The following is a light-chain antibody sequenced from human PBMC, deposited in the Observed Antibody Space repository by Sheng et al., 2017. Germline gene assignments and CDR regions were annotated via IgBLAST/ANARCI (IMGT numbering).Light chain of an antibody. V-gene: IGKV3-20*01. CDR2: AAS. CDR1: QSVSSY. J-gene: IGKJ1*01. Sequence: DIVMTQSPATLSVSPGERATLSCRASQSVSSYLAWFQQKPGQAPRLLIYAASTRASGIPDRFSGSGSGTDFTLTISRLEPEDFAVYYCQHFGHSQWTFGPGTRLEV. CDR3: QHFGHSQWT.